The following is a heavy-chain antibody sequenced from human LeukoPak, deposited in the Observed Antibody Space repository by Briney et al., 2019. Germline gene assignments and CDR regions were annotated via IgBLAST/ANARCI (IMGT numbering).Heavy chain of an antibody. D-gene: IGHD4-17*01. Sequence: GGSLRLSCAASGFTFTSYGMHWVRQAPGKGLEWVAVISYDGSNECYADSVKGRFTISRDNSKNTLYLQMNSLRAEDTAVYYCARAYGDVLNWFDPWGQGTLVTVSS. V-gene: IGHV3-30*03. CDR2: ISYDGSNE. CDR3: ARAYGDVLNWFDP. CDR1: GFTFTSYG. J-gene: IGHJ5*02.